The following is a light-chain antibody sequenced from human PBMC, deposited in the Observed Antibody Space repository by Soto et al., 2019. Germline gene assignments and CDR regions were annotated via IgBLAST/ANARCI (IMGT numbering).Light chain of an antibody. V-gene: IGLV2-14*01. CDR3: SSYTSSGTLYV. Sequence: LTQPASVSGSPGQSITISCTGTSSDVGGYNYVSWYQQHPGKAPKLMIYEVSNRPSGVSNRFSGSKSGNTASLTISGLQAEDEADYYCSSYTSSGTLYVFGTGTKVTV. J-gene: IGLJ1*01. CDR2: EVS. CDR1: SSDVGGYNY.